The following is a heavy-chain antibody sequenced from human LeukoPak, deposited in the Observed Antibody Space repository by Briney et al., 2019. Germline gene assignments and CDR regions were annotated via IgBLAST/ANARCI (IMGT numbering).Heavy chain of an antibody. CDR1: GGSISSSSYY. CDR2: IYYSGST. D-gene: IGHD3-22*01. V-gene: IGHV4-39*07. J-gene: IGHJ3*02. CDR3: ARVHKYYDSSGYYLGAFDI. Sequence: SETLSLTCTVSGGSISSSSYYWGWIRQPPGKGLEWIGSIYYSGSTYYNPSLKSRVTISVDTSKNQFSLKLSSVTAADTAVYYCARVHKYYDSSGYYLGAFDIWGQGTMVTVSS.